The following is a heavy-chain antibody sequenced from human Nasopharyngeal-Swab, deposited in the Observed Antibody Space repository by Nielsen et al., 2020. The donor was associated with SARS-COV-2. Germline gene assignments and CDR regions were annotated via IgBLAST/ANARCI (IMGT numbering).Heavy chain of an antibody. J-gene: IGHJ4*02. V-gene: IGHV3-7*03. CDR1: GFTFSSDW. D-gene: IGHD5-12*01. CDR3: ARDLGHTGYDLYAY. CDR2: IKADGTQK. Sequence: GESLKISCEGSGFTFSSDWMAWVRQAAGRGLEWVANIKADGTQKYYVDPVKGRFSISRDNAKNSLYLQMSGLRADDTAMYFCARDLGHTGYDLYAYWGQGTLVTVSS.